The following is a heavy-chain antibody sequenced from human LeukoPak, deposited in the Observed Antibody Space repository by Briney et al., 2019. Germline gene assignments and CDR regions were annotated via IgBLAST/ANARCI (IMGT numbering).Heavy chain of an antibody. D-gene: IGHD6-6*01. CDR3: ARTIPMSRPMDV. J-gene: IGHJ6*04. CDR2: INWNGGST. V-gene: IGHV3-20*04. Sequence: GWSLRLSCAASRFTFDDYGMSWVRQAPGKGLAWVSGINWNGGSTGYADSVKGRFTISRDNAKNSLYLQMNSLRAEDTALYYCARTIPMSRPMDVWGKGTTVTVSS. CDR1: RFTFDDYG.